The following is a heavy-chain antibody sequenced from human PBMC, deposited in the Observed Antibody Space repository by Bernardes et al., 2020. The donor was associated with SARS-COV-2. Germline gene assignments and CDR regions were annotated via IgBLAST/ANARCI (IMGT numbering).Heavy chain of an antibody. CDR1: GFTFSSYE. Sequence: GGSLRLSCAASGFTFSSYEMNWVRQAPGKGLEWVSYISSSGSTIYYADSVKGRFTISRDNAKNSLYLQMNSLRAEDTAVYYCARVRYYYDSNFDYWGQGTLVTVSS. V-gene: IGHV3-48*03. CDR3: ARVRYYYDSNFDY. J-gene: IGHJ4*02. CDR2: ISSSGSTI. D-gene: IGHD3-22*01.